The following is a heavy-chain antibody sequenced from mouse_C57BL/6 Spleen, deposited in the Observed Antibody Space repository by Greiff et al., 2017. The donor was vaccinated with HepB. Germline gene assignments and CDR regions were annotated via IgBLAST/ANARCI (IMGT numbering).Heavy chain of an antibody. Sequence: EVKLMESGAELVRPGASVKLSCTASGFNIKDDYMHWVKQRPEQGLEWIGWIDPENGDTEYASKFQGKATITADTSSNTAYLQLSSLTSEDTAVYYCTTGDYGSSYPFYFDYWGQGTTLTVSS. V-gene: IGHV14-4*01. CDR2: IDPENGDT. D-gene: IGHD1-1*01. CDR3: TTGDYGSSYPFYFDY. CDR1: GFNIKDDY. J-gene: IGHJ2*01.